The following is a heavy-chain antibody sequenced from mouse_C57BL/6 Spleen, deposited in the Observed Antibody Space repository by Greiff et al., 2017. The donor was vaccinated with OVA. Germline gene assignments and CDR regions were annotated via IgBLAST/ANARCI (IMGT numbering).Heavy chain of an antibody. J-gene: IGHJ4*01. Sequence: QVQLQQSGPELVKPGASVKLSCKASGYTFTSYDINWVKQRPGQGLEWIGWIYPRDGSTKYNEKFKGKATLTVDTSSSTAYMELHSLTSEDSAVYFCAEGPYYGNYDAMDYWGQGTSVTVSS. CDR1: GYTFTSYD. CDR2: IYPRDGST. D-gene: IGHD2-10*01. CDR3: AEGPYYGNYDAMDY. V-gene: IGHV1-85*01.